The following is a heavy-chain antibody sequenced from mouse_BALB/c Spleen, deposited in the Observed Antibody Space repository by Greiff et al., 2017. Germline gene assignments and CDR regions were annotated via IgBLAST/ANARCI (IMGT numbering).Heavy chain of an antibody. Sequence: QVQLQQSGAELMKPGASVKISCKATGYTFSSYWIEWVKQRPGHGLEWIGEILPGSGSTNYNEKFKGKATFTADTSSNTAYMQLSSLRSEDSAVYYCASGGTTSPRYYFDYWGQGTTLTVYS. D-gene: IGHD1-1*01. CDR1: GYTFSSYW. V-gene: IGHV1-9*01. CDR3: ASGGTTSPRYYFDY. J-gene: IGHJ2*01. CDR2: ILPGSGST.